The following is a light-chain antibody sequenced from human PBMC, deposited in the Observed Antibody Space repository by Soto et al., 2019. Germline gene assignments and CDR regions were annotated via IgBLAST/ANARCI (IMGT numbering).Light chain of an antibody. CDR2: DAS. V-gene: IGKV1D-13*01. J-gene: IGKJ4*01. CDR1: QNISSA. CDR3: QQFNDFPLT. Sequence: IQLTQSPSSLSASVGDRVTITCRAGQNISSALAWYQQKPGKAPKLLLYDASSLDAGVPSRFSGSGSGTDFTLSITSLRPEDFATYYCQQFNDFPLTFGGGTKVQIK.